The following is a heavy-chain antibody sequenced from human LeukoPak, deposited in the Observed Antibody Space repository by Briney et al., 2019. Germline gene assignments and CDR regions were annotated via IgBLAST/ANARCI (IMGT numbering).Heavy chain of an antibody. D-gene: IGHD3-22*01. Sequence: SETLSLTCTVSGGSISSYYWSWIRQPPGKGLEWIGYIHYTGSTNYNPSLKSRVTISIDTSKNQFSLNLSSVTAADTAVYYCARATKINSSAYYVWGQGTLVTVSS. V-gene: IGHV4-59*01. CDR3: ARATKINSSAYYV. CDR1: GGSISSYY. J-gene: IGHJ4*02. CDR2: IHYTGST.